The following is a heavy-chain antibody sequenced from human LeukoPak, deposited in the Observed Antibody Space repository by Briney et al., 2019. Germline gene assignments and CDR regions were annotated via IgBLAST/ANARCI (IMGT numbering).Heavy chain of an antibody. CDR1: GFTFSSYS. J-gene: IGHJ4*02. V-gene: IGHV3-21*01. Sequence: GGSLRLSCAASGFTFSSYSMNWVRQAPGKGLEWVSSISSSSSYIYYADSVKGRFTISRDNSKNTLYLQMNSLRAEDTAVYYCAKDPRRYSRTGGYFDYWGQGTLVTVSS. CDR2: ISSSSSYI. D-gene: IGHD6-13*01. CDR3: AKDPRRYSRTGGYFDY.